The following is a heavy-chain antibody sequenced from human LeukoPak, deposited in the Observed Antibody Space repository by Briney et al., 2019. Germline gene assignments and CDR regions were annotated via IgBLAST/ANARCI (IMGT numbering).Heavy chain of an antibody. CDR3: ARGYSSGYRIDY. V-gene: IGHV3-74*01. J-gene: IGHJ4*02. Sequence: GGSLRPSCAASGFTFSSYWMHWVRQAPGKGLVWVSRINSDGSTTSYADSVKGRFTISRDNAKKTLYLRMNSLRAEDTAIYYCARGYSSGYRIDYWGQGTLVTVSS. D-gene: IGHD5-18*01. CDR1: GFTFSSYW. CDR2: INSDGSTT.